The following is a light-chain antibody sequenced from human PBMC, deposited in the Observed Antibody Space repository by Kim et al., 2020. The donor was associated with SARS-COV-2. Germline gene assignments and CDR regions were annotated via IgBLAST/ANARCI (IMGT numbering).Light chain of an antibody. CDR3: NSRDSSGNHYV. CDR2: SKN. Sequence: SSELTQDPAVYVALGQTVRIPCQGDSLRTYYASWYQQKPGQAPVLVLYSKNNRPSGIPDRFSGSSSGNTATLTITGAQAEDEADYYCNSRDSSGNHYVFG. J-gene: IGLJ1*01. V-gene: IGLV3-19*01. CDR1: SLRTYY.